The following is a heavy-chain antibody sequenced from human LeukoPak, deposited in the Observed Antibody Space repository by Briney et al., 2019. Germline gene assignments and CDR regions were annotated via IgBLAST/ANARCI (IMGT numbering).Heavy chain of an antibody. CDR2: IKQDGSEK. V-gene: IGHV3-7*01. Sequence: HSGGSLRLSCAASGFTFTSYWMSWVRQAPGKGLEWVANIKQDGSEKYYVDSVKGRFTISRDNAKNSLYLQMNSLRAEDTAVYYCARSLYDYGGNFRRYWGQGTLVTVSS. D-gene: IGHD4-23*01. CDR3: ARSLYDYGGNFRRY. CDR1: GFTFTSYW. J-gene: IGHJ4*02.